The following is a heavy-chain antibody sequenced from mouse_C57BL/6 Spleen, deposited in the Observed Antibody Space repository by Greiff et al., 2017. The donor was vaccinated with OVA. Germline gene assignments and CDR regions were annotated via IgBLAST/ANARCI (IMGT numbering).Heavy chain of an antibody. CDR2: INPNNGGT. J-gene: IGHJ2*01. Sequence: EVQLQQSGPELVKPGASVKMSCKASGYTFTDYNMHWVKQSHGKGLEWIGYINPNNGGTSYNQKFKGKATLTVNKSSSTAYMELRSLTSEDSAVYYCARPPGSSYDYFDYWGQGTTLTVSS. D-gene: IGHD1-1*01. CDR3: ARPPGSSYDYFDY. CDR1: GYTFTDYN. V-gene: IGHV1-22*01.